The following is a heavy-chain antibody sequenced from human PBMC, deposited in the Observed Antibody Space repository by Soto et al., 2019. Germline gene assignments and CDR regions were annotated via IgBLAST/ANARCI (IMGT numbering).Heavy chain of an antibody. Sequence: HPGGSLRLSCAASGFTFSNYDMHWVRQATGKGLEWVSTISTAGNTYSPGSVKGRFTISRENAKNSLYLQMNSLRVDDTAVYYCARGRDSVLYYFDCWGQGTLVTVSS. J-gene: IGHJ4*02. CDR3: ARGRDSVLYYFDC. CDR1: GFTFSNYD. V-gene: IGHV3-13*01. D-gene: IGHD3-16*01. CDR2: ISTAGNT.